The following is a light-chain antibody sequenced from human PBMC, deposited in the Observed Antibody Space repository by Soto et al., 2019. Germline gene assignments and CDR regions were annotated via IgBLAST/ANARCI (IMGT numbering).Light chain of an antibody. J-gene: IGKJ1*01. V-gene: IGKV3-15*01. Sequence: VLTQSPGTLSLSPGERATFSCWASQSVSSNLAWYQQKPGQAPRLLIYGASTRATGIPARFSGSGSGTEFTLTISSLQSEDFAVYYCQQYNNWPRTVGQGTKVEI. CDR2: GAS. CDR3: QQYNNWPRT. CDR1: QSVSSN.